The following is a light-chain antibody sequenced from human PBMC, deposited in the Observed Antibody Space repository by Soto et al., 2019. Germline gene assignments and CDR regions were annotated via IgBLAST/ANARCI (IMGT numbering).Light chain of an antibody. CDR3: QSYDSSLSGSRV. CDR1: SSNIGAGYD. CDR2: GNS. Sequence: QSVLTQPPSVSGAPGQRVTISCTGSSSNIGAGYDVHWYQQLPGTAPKLLIYGNSNRPSGVPDRFSGSKSGTSASLAITGRQAEDEADYYCQSYDSSLSGSRVFGGGTKRPVL. J-gene: IGLJ2*01. V-gene: IGLV1-40*01.